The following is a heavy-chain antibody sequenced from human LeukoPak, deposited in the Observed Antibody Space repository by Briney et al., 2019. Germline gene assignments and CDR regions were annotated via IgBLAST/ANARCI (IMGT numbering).Heavy chain of an antibody. CDR3: AGAVEVPAATGLWFDP. CDR2: ISNSGIT. J-gene: IGHJ5*02. CDR1: GGSISSYY. Sequence: PSVTLSLTCTVSGGSISSYYWNWIRQPPGQGLEWIGYISNSGITKYNPSLKSRVTISLETSKNQFSLRLTSVTAADTAVYYCAGAVEVPAATGLWFDPWGQGTLVTVSS. D-gene: IGHD2-2*01. V-gene: IGHV4-59*01.